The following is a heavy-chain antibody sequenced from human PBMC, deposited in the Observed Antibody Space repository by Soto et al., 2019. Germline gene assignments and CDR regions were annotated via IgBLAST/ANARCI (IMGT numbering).Heavy chain of an antibody. CDR3: ARGRSGWYHYYYGMDV. J-gene: IGHJ6*02. Sequence: PSETLSLTCAAYGGSFSGYYWSWIRQPPGKGLEWIGEINHSGSTNYNPSLKSRVTISVDTSKNQFSLKLSSVTAADTAVYYCARGRSGWYHYYYGMDVWGQGTTVTVSS. V-gene: IGHV4-34*01. D-gene: IGHD6-19*01. CDR1: GGSFSGYY. CDR2: INHSGST.